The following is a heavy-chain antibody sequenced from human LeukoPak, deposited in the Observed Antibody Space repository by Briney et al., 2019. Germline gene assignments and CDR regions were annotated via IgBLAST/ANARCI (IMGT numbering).Heavy chain of an antibody. V-gene: IGHV1-2*02. D-gene: IGHD2-2*01. CDR1: GYTFSANY. Sequence: GASVKVSCKASGYTFSANYMHWVRQAPGQGLEWMGWINPRSGGTNYGEKFRGRVTMTRDTSITTAYMELSSLRFEDTAVYYCARGSGTSWFDYWGQGTPVTVSS. CDR3: ARGSGTSWFDY. J-gene: IGHJ4*02. CDR2: INPRSGGT.